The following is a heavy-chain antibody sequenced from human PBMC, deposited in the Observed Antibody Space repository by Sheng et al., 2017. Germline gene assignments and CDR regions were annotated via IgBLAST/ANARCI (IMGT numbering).Heavy chain of an antibody. V-gene: IGHV3-30*02. CDR2: IEFDGRNK. D-gene: IGHD1-1*01. CDR3: LKDQLGTAK. CDR1: GFTFSNYG. Sequence: QVQLVESGGRVVQPGGSLRLSCAASGFTFSNYGMHWVRQTPGKGLEWVTFIEFDGRNKYYADSVKGRFTISRDNSKNMVYLQVSSLREEDTAVYYCLKDQLGTAKWGQGTWSPS. J-gene: IGHJ4*02.